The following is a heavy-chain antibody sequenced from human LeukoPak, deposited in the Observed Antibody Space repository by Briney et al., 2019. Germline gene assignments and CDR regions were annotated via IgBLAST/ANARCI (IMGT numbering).Heavy chain of an antibody. V-gene: IGHV4-61*05. CDR3: ATIAVGDTR. Sequence: PSETLSLTCTVSGGSISSSSYYWSWTRQPPGKGLEWIGYVHYSGTTNYNPSLKSRVTMSVDTSKNQFSLRLSSVTAADTAVYYCATIAVGDTRWGQGTLVTVSS. D-gene: IGHD6-13*01. J-gene: IGHJ4*02. CDR2: VHYSGTT. CDR1: GGSISSSSYY.